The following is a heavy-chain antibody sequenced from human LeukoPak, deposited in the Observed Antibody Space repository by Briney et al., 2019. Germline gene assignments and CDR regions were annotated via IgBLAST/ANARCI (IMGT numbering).Heavy chain of an antibody. CDR1: GGSFSGYY. V-gene: IGHV4-34*01. CDR2: INHSGST. CDR3: ARGRILDYGDYKYYFDY. J-gene: IGHJ4*02. Sequence: PSETLSLTCAVYGGSFSGYYWSWIRQPPGKGLEWIGEINHSGSTNYNPSLKSRGTISVDTSKNQFSLKLSSVTAADTAVYYCARGRILDYGDYKYYFDYWAREPWSPSPQ. D-gene: IGHD4-17*01.